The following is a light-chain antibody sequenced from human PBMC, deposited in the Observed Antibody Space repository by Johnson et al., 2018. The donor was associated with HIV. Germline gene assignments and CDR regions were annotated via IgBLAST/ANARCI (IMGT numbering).Light chain of an antibody. J-gene: IGLJ1*01. Sequence: QSVLTQPPSVSAAPRQTVTISCSGSSSNIGNNYVSWYQQVPGTAPKLLIYENNKRPSGIPDRFSGSKSGPSATLGIAGLQTGDEADYYCGTWDNSLSTGGVFGTGTKVTVL. V-gene: IGLV1-51*02. CDR1: SSNIGNNY. CDR2: ENN. CDR3: GTWDNSLSTGGV.